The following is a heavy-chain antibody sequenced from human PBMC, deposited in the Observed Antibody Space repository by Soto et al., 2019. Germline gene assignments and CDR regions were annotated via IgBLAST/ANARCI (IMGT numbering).Heavy chain of an antibody. D-gene: IGHD1-26*01. CDR1: GFTFSSYA. V-gene: IGHV3-23*01. CDR2: ISGSGGDT. J-gene: IGHJ4*02. CDR3: ARRGSGTYYDY. Sequence: EVQLLESGGGLVQPGGSLRLSCAASGFTFSSYAMSWVRQAPGKGLEWVSVISGSGGDTYYADSVKGRFTISRDNSKNTLKLQMNSLRAEDTAVYYCARRGSGTYYDYWGQGTLVTVSS.